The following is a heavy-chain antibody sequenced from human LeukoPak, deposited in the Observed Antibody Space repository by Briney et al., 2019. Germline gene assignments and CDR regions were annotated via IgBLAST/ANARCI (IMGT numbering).Heavy chain of an antibody. CDR3: ARDPDLYGWNDDGR. CDR2: IYHSGST. D-gene: IGHD1-1*01. CDR1: GGSISSGGYY. V-gene: IGHV4-30-2*01. J-gene: IGHJ4*02. Sequence: SSQTLSLTCTVSGGSISSGGYYWSWIRQPPGKGLEWIGYIYHSGSTYYNPSLKSRVTISVDRSKNQFSLKLSSVTAADTAVYYCARDPDLYGWNDDGRWGQGTLVTVSS.